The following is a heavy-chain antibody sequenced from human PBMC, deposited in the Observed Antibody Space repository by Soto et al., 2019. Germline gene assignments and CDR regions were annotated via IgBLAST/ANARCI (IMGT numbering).Heavy chain of an antibody. V-gene: IGHV3-23*01. J-gene: IGHJ4*02. CDR2: ISGSGGAA. Sequence: QPGGSLRLSCAASGFTFSSYAMTWVRQAPGKGLEWVSVISGSGGAAYYADSVKGRFTISRDNSKSTLYLEMNSLRAEDTAIYYFAKSPWDKHQHFDYWGQGTLVTVSS. CDR1: GFTFSSYA. D-gene: IGHD1-26*01. CDR3: AKSPWDKHQHFDY.